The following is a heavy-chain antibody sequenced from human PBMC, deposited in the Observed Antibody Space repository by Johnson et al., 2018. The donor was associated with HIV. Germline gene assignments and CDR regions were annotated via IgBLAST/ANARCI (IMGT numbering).Heavy chain of an antibody. V-gene: IGHV3-30*03. CDR1: GFTFSNAW. J-gene: IGHJ3*02. CDR3: AREQYGGNSNAGDGFDM. D-gene: IGHD4-23*01. Sequence: QVQLVESGGGSVKSGGSLRVSCAASGFTFSNAWMSWVRQAPGKGLEWVAVISYDASNKYYADHVKGRFTISRDNSKNTLYLQMNSLIAEDTAVYYCAREQYGGNSNAGDGFDMWGQGTKVTV. CDR2: ISYDASNK.